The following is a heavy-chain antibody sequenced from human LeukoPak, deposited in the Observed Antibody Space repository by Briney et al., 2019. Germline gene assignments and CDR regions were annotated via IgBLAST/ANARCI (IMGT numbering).Heavy chain of an antibody. J-gene: IGHJ5*02. Sequence: SVKVSCKASGGMFSSYAISCVRQAPGQGLEWMGGIMPIFGTANYAQKFQGRVTITADESTSTAYMELSSLRSEDTAVYFCASAPRYSSSWPNNWFDPWGQGTLVTVSS. D-gene: IGHD6-13*01. CDR2: IMPIFGTA. CDR3: ASAPRYSSSWPNNWFDP. CDR1: GGMFSSYA. V-gene: IGHV1-69*13.